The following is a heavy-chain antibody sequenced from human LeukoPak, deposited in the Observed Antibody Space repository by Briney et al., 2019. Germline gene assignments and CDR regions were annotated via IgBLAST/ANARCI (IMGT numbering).Heavy chain of an antibody. CDR2: ISSSGSTI. D-gene: IGHD3-16*02. V-gene: IGHV3-11*04. CDR1: GFTFSDYY. J-gene: IGHJ4*02. CDR3: ARSRRLGELSFFDY. Sequence: GGSLRLSCAASGFTFSDYYMSWIRQAPGKGLEWVSYISSSGSTIYYADSVKGRFTISRDNAKSSLYLQMNSLRAEDTAVYYCARSRRLGELSFFDYWGQGTLVTVSS.